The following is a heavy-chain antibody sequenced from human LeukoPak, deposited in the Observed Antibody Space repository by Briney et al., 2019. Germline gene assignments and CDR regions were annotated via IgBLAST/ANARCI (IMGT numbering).Heavy chain of an antibody. J-gene: IGHJ4*02. CDR3: AKDRGYGSGSYLVDYFDY. CDR2: IRYDGSNK. Sequence: GGSLRLSCAASGFTFSSYGMHWVRQAPGKGLEWVAFIRYDGSNKYYADSVKGRFTISRDNSKNTLYLQMNSLRAEDTAVYYCAKDRGYGSGSYLVDYFDYWGQGTLVTVSS. D-gene: IGHD3-10*01. CDR1: GFTFSSYG. V-gene: IGHV3-30*02.